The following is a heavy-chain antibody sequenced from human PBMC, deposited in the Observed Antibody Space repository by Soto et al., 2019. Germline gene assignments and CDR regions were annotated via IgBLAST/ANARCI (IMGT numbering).Heavy chain of an antibody. D-gene: IGHD3-10*01. Sequence: GGSLRLSCAPSGFTFSSYGLHWVRQAPGKGLAWVAVISYDGSNKYYADSVKGRFTISRDNSKNTLYLQMNSLRAEDTAVYYCAKAGLSGYYYSYYMAVWGKGTTVTVSS. CDR2: ISYDGSNK. J-gene: IGHJ6*03. CDR1: GFTFSSYG. V-gene: IGHV3-30*18. CDR3: AKAGLSGYYYSYYMAV.